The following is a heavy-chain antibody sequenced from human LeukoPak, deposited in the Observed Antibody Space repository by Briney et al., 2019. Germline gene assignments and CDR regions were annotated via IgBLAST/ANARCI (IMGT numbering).Heavy chain of an antibody. V-gene: IGHV4-59*01. CDR3: ARAQRWWGSWYEVDWFDP. D-gene: IGHD6-13*01. CDR1: GGSISSYY. Sequence: SETLSLTCTVSGGSISSYYWSWIRQPPGKGPEWIGYIYYSGSTNYNPSLKSRVTISVDTSKNQFSLKLSSVTAADTAVYYCARAQRWWGSWYEVDWFDPWGQGTLVTVSS. CDR2: IYYSGST. J-gene: IGHJ5*02.